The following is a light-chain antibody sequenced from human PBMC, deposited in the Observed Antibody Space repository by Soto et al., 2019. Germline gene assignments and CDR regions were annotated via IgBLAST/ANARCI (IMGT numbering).Light chain of an antibody. CDR2: FDS. CDR3: QVWESSSDHVV. Sequence: SYELTQPPSVSVAPGKRASITCGGNNVGSKSVQWYQQKPGQAPVLVIYFDSDRTSGISDRFSGSNSGNTATLTISRVEAGDEADYYCQVWESSSDHVVFGGGTKLTVL. J-gene: IGLJ2*01. CDR1: NVGSKS. V-gene: IGLV3-21*01.